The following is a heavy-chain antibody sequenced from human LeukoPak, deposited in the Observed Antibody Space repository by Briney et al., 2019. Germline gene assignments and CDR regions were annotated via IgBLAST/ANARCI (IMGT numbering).Heavy chain of an antibody. V-gene: IGHV3-30-3*01. D-gene: IGHD6-19*01. CDR3: ARDRSSGHPTNWFDP. J-gene: IGHJ5*02. CDR1: GFTFSSYA. CDR2: ISYDGSNK. Sequence: GRSLRLSCSASGFTFSSYAMHWVRPAPGKGLEWVAVISYDGSNKYYADSVKGRFTISRDNSKNTLYLKMNSLRAEETAVYYCARDRSSGHPTNWFDPWGQGTLVTVYS.